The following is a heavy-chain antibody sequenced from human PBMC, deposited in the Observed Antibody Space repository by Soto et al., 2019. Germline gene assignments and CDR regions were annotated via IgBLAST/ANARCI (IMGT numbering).Heavy chain of an antibody. D-gene: IGHD1-20*01. CDR2: IYYSGST. Sequence: LSLTCTVSGDSVTGEAYYWNWIRQPPGKGLEWTGYIYYSGSTNYNPSLQSRVTISIDTSRDQFFLKLTSVTAADTAVYYCARDVYNWNHYYYYGMDVWGQGTTVTVSS. J-gene: IGHJ6*02. V-gene: IGHV4-61*08. CDR3: ARDVYNWNHYYYYGMDV. CDR1: GDSVTGEAYY.